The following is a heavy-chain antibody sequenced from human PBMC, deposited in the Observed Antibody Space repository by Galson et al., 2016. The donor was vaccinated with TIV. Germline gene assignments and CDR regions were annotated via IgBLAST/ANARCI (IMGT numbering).Heavy chain of an antibody. Sequence: SLRLSCAAAGFAFDAYAMHWVRQAPGKGLEWVSGINWSSSTTGYADSVKGRFTISRDNAKNSLYLQMNSLRGEDTALYYCAKGDTEHVYHAMDVWGQGTTVTVSS. V-gene: IGHV3-9*01. CDR3: AKGDTEHVYHAMDV. CDR2: INWSSSTT. CDR1: GFAFDAYA. J-gene: IGHJ6*02. D-gene: IGHD1-26*01.